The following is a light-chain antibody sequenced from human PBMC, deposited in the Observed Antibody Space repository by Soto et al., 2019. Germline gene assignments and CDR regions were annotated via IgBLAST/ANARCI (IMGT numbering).Light chain of an antibody. CDR2: WAS. V-gene: IGKV4-1*01. CDR1: QSVLYSSNNKNY. J-gene: IGKJ3*01. Sequence: DIVMTQSPDSLAVSLGERATINCKSSQSVLYSSNNKNYLAWYQQKPGQPPKLLIYWASTRESGVPDRFSGSGSGTDFTRTISSLQAEDVAVYYCQQYYSTPFTCGPGTKVDIK. CDR3: QQYYSTPFT.